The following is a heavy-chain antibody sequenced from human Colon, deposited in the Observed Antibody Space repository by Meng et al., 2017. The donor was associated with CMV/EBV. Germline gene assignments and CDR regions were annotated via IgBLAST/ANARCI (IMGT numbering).Heavy chain of an antibody. J-gene: IGHJ5*02. CDR2: IYSGGSST. D-gene: IGHD2-2*01. Sequence: GESLKISCAASGFTFSSYAMSWVRQAPGKGLEWVSVIYSGGSSTYYADSVKGRFTISRDNSKNTLYLQMNSLRAEDTAVYYCARDIGYCSSTSCRKINWFDPWGQGTPVTVSS. CDR1: GFTFSSYA. CDR3: ARDIGYCSSTSCRKINWFDP. V-gene: IGHV3-23*03.